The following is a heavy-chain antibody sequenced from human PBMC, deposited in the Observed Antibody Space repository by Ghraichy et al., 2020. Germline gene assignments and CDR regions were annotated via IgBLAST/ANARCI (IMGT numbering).Heavy chain of an antibody. CDR3: TRRRSSGSGGG. D-gene: IGHD1-26*01. Sequence: GGSLRLSCAASGFTFSGSAMHWVRQASGKGLEWVGRIRSKANSNETAYAASGKDRFTISRDDSKDTAYLQMNSRKTGDTAVYYCTRRRSSGSGGGWGQGTLVTVSS. CDR1: GFTFSGSA. V-gene: IGHV3-73*01. CDR2: IRSKANSNET. J-gene: IGHJ4*02.